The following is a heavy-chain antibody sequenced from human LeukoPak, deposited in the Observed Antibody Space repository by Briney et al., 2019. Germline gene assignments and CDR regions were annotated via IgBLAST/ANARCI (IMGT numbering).Heavy chain of an antibody. CDR1: GYTFTSYY. CDR3: ARVAVGATGKFYYYYYMDV. J-gene: IGHJ6*03. Sequence: ASVKVSCKASGYTFTSYYMHWVRQAPGQGLEWMGIINPSGGSTSYAQKFQGRVTMTRDMSTSTVYMELSSLRSEDTAVYYCARVAVGATGKFYYYYYMDVWGKGTTVTISS. D-gene: IGHD1-26*01. V-gene: IGHV1-46*01. CDR2: INPSGGST.